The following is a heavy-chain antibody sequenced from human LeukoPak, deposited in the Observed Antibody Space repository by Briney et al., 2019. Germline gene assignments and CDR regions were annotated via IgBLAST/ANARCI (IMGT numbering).Heavy chain of an antibody. Sequence: SGPTLVNPTQTLTLTCTFSGFSLSTSGVGVGWIRQPPGKALEWLALIYWNDDKRYSPSLKSRLTITKDTSKNQVVLTMTNMDPVDTATYYCAHRRGGRNSRAAARQIFDYWGQGTLVTVSS. D-gene: IGHD6-13*01. CDR3: AHRRGGRNSRAAARQIFDY. CDR2: IYWNDDK. CDR1: GFSLSTSGVG. V-gene: IGHV2-5*01. J-gene: IGHJ4*02.